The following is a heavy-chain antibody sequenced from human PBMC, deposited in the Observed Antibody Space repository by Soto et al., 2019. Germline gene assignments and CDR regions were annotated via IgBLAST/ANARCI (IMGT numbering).Heavy chain of an antibody. CDR3: ARSGYYDSSGYFGDY. CDR1: GYIFMNYA. D-gene: IGHD3-22*01. CDR2: INADNGNT. Sequence: GASVKVSCKASGYIFMNYAVHWVRQAPGQGLEWVGWINADNGNTNYSQRLQGRVTMTTDTSTSTAYMELRSLRSDDTAVYYCARSGYYDSSGYFGDYWGQGTLVTVSS. J-gene: IGHJ4*02. V-gene: IGHV1-18*01.